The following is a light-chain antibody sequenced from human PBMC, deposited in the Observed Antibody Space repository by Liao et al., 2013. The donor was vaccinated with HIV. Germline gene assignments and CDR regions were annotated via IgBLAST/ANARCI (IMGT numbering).Light chain of an antibody. V-gene: IGLV3-25*02. Sequence: SYELTQPPSVSVSPGQTARITCSGDALPKQYAYWYQQKSGQAPVLVIYKDSERPSGIPERFSGSNSGNTATLTISGTQPMDEADYYCQAWDRNTAIFGGGTKLTVL. CDR1: ALPKQY. CDR3: QAWDRNTAI. J-gene: IGLJ2*01. CDR2: KDS.